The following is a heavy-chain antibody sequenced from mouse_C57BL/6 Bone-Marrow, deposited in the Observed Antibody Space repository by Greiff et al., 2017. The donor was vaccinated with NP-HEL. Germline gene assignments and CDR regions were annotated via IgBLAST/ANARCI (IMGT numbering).Heavy chain of an antibody. D-gene: IGHD1-1*01. J-gene: IGHJ2*01. V-gene: IGHV14-4*01. CDR3: TSVTTVVADY. Sequence: EVHLVESGAELVRPGASVKLSCTASGFNIKDDYMHWVKQRPEQGLEWIGWIYPENGDTEYASKFQGKATITADTSSNTAYLQLSSLTSEDTAVYYCTSVTTVVADYWGQGTTLTVSS. CDR2: IYPENGDT. CDR1: GFNIKDDY.